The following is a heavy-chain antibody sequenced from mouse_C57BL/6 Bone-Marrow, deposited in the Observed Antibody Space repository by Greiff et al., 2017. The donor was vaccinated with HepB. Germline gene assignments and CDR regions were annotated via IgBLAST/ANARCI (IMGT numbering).Heavy chain of an antibody. J-gene: IGHJ4*01. CDR3: ARAYGSSHYYAMAY. Sequence: QVQLQQPGAELVRPGSSVKLSCKASGYTFTSYWMHWVKQRPIQGLEWIGNIDPSDSDTHYNQKFKDKATLTVDKSSSTAYMQLSSLTSEDSAVYVCARAYGSSHYYAMAYWGQGTSVTVSS. V-gene: IGHV1-52*01. CDR2: IDPSDSDT. CDR1: GYTFTSYW. D-gene: IGHD1-1*01.